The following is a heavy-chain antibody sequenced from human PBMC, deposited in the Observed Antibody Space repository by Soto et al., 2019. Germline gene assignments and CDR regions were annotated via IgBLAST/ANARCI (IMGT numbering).Heavy chain of an antibody. CDR1: GYTFSDFD. V-gene: IGHV1-8*01. Sequence: QAHLEQSGAELKRPGASVKVSCKASGYTFSDFDINWLRQASGQRPEWMGWMNAKSGDTFFAQRFQGKFNMTWDTSLSTAYMEVGSLTSDDTAIYYCARGNPFNYAGFDVWGQGTTVAVSS. J-gene: IGHJ6*02. CDR3: ARGNPFNYAGFDV. CDR2: MNAKSGDT. D-gene: IGHD3-16*01.